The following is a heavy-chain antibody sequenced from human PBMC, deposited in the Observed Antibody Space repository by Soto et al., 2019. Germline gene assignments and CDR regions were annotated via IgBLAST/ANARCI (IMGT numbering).Heavy chain of an antibody. CDR1: GYTFTSYY. CDR3: ARSKEGLYYYYGMDV. CDR2: INPSGGST. J-gene: IGHJ6*02. V-gene: IGHV1-46*01. Sequence: ASVKVSCTASGYTFTSYYMHWVRQAPGQGLEWMGIINPSGGSTSYAQKFQGRVTMTRDTSTSTVYMELSSLRSEDTAVYYCARSKEGLYYYYGMDVWGQGTTVTVSS.